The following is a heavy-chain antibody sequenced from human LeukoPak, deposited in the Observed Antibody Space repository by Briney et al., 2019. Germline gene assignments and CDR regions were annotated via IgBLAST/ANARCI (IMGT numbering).Heavy chain of an antibody. Sequence: GGSLRLSCAASGFTFSNAWMSWVRQAPGKGLEWVGRIKSKTDGGTTDYAAPVKGRFTISRDDSKNTLYLQMNSLKTEDTAVYYCTTSSTSVTFFDIWGQGTMVTVSS. V-gene: IGHV3-15*01. CDR3: TTSSTSVTFFDI. J-gene: IGHJ3*02. D-gene: IGHD2-2*01. CDR2: IKSKTDGGTT. CDR1: GFTFSNAW.